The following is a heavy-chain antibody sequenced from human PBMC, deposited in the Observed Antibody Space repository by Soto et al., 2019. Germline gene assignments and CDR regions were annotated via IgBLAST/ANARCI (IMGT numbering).Heavy chain of an antibody. CDR3: ARVSGHVYATLHGPFDY. CDR2: ISHDGWIK. J-gene: IGHJ4*02. CDR1: EFTFNRHA. V-gene: IGHV3-30*04. Sequence: QVQLVESGGGVVQPGRSLRLSCAASEFTFNRHAMHWVRQAPGKGLEWVAVISHDGWIKYYADSVKGRFTISRDNSMNTLDLQMNSLRAEDTAIYFCARVSGHVYATLHGPFDYWGQGTLVTVSS. D-gene: IGHD2-8*01.